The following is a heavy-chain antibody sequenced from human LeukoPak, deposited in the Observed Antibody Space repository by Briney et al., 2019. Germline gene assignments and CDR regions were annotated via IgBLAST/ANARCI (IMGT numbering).Heavy chain of an antibody. CDR1: GFTFSSHW. CDR2: ISSDGSTT. CDR3: ARSPLVGLRFVIQYFDY. Sequence: GGSLRLSCAGSGFTFSSHWMHWVRQAPGKGLVWVSRISSDGSTTSYADSVKGRFTISRDNAKNSLYLQMNSLRAEDTAVYYCARSPLVGLRFVIQYFDYWGQGTLVTVSS. J-gene: IGHJ4*02. D-gene: IGHD5-12*01. V-gene: IGHV3-74*01.